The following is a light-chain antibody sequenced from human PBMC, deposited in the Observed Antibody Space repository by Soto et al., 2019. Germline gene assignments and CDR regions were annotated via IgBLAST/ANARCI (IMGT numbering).Light chain of an antibody. CDR2: GAS. CDR3: QQYNNLPPIT. CDR1: QSVSSN. J-gene: IGKJ5*01. V-gene: IGKV3-15*01. Sequence: MVVTPSPPTLSLSPGERATLSCRASQSVSSNLAWYQQKPGQAPRLLIYGASTRATGIPARFSGSGSGTEFTLTISSLQSEDFAVYYCQQYNNLPPITFGQGGRLETK.